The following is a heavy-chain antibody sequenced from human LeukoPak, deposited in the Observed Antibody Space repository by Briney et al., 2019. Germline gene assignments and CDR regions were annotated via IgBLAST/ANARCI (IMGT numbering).Heavy chain of an antibody. J-gene: IGHJ3*02. CDR1: GYTFTSYG. CDR2: INPSSGSP. V-gene: IGHV1-18*01. CDR3: ASRGYYYASDI. D-gene: IGHD3-22*01. Sequence: ASVKVSCKASGYTFTSYGISWVRQAPGQGLEWMGWINPSSGSPNYAQKFQGRVTMTIDTSITTAYMELTRLRSGDTAIYYCASRGYYYASDIWGQGTLVAVSS.